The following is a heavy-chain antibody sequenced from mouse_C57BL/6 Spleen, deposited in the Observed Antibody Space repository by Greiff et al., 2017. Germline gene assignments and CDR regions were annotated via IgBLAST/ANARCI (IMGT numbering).Heavy chain of an antibody. D-gene: IGHD2-12*01. Sequence: DVQLQESGPGLVKPSQSLSLTCSVTSYSITSGYYWNWIRQFPGNKLEWMGYISYDGSNNYNPSLKNRISITRDTSKNQFFLKLNSVTTEDTATYYCARRERRGFAYWGHGTLVTVSA. CDR3: ARRERRGFAY. CDR1: SYSITSGYY. J-gene: IGHJ3*01. V-gene: IGHV3-6*01. CDR2: ISYDGSN.